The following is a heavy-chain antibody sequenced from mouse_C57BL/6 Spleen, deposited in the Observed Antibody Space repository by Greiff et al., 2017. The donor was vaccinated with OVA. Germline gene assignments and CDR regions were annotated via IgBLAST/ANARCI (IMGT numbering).Heavy chain of an antibody. J-gene: IGHJ2*01. CDR1: GYTFTDYE. CDR3: TRLRSNYLYYFDY. D-gene: IGHD2-5*01. CDR2: IDPETGGT. V-gene: IGHV1-15*01. Sequence: VHLVESGAELVRPGASVTLSCKASGYTFTDYEMHWVKQTPVHGLEWIGAIDPETGGTAYNQKFKGKAILTADKSSSTAYMELRSLTSEDSAVYYCTRLRSNYLYYFDYWGQGTTLTVSS.